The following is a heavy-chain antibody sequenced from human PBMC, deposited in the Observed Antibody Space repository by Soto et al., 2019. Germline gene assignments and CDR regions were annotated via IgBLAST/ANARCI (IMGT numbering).Heavy chain of an antibody. J-gene: IGHJ4*02. V-gene: IGHV3-23*01. CDR2: IPDSGTAT. CDR3: SKGLNKGRWDAEE. Sequence: EVHLLESGGGLVHPGESLRLSCGASGFTFSSCVMTWFRQAPGKGLEWVSCIPDSGTATYYADSVKGRFTISRDNSKNTMYLQMNNLRAQDTGVYYCSKGLNKGRWDAEEWGPGNPVHVFS. CDR1: GFTFSSCV. D-gene: IGHD1-26*01.